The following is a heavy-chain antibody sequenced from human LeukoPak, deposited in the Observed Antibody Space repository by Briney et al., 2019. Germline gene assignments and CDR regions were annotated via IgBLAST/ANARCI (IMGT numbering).Heavy chain of an antibody. D-gene: IGHD5-18*01. J-gene: IGHJ4*02. CDR1: GFTFSSYA. V-gene: IGHV3-23*01. CDR3: AKDRWIQLWSSGYFDY. Sequence: GGSLRLSCAASGFTFSSYAMSWVRQAPGKGLEWVSEISGSGGSTYYADSVKGRFTISRDNSKNTLYLQMNSLRAEDTAVYYCAKDRWIQLWSSGYFDYWGQGTLVTVSS. CDR2: ISGSGGST.